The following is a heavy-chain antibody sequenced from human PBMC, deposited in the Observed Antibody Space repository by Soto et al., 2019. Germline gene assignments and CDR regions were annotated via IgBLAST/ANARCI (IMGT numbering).Heavy chain of an antibody. CDR2: INHSGGT. D-gene: IGHD6-13*01. Sequence: SETLSLTCAVYGGSFSGYYWSWIRQPPGKGLEWIGEINHSGGTNYNPSLKSRVTISVDTSKNQFSLKLSSVTAADTAVYYCAGGAAALDYWGQGTLVTVSS. V-gene: IGHV4-34*01. J-gene: IGHJ4*02. CDR3: AGGAAALDY. CDR1: GGSFSGYY.